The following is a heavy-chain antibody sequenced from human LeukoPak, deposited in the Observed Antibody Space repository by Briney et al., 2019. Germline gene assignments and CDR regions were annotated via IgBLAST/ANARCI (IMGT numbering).Heavy chain of an antibody. V-gene: IGHV3-7*01. CDR1: GFTFSSYW. Sequence: PGGSLRLSCAASGFTFSSYWMSWVRQAPGKGLEWVANIKQDGSEKYYVDSVKGRFTISRDNAKNSLYLQMNSLRAEDTAVYYCARVYSSPGFYSRDYYYMDVWGKGTAVTISS. D-gene: IGHD3-9*01. CDR3: ARVYSSPGFYSRDYYYMDV. CDR2: IKQDGSEK. J-gene: IGHJ6*03.